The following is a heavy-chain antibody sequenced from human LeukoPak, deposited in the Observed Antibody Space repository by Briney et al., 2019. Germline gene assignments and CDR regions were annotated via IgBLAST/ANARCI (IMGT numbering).Heavy chain of an antibody. V-gene: IGHV3-33*01. CDR2: IWYDGSKK. CDR1: GFTFSSFG. J-gene: IGHJ6*02. Sequence: PGGSLRLSCAASGFTFSSFGMHWVRQAPGKGLEWVAVIWYDGSKKYYADSVKGRFTISRDNSKNTLYLQMSSLGGEDTSVYYCARVANITTFGMDVWGQGTTVTVSS. D-gene: IGHD3-9*01. CDR3: ARVANITTFGMDV.